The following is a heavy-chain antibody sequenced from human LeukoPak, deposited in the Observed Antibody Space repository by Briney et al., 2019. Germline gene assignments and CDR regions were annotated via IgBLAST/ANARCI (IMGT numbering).Heavy chain of an antibody. CDR1: GFTFSSYA. CDR3: AKDLPPRGTKTIFGVVTISDY. J-gene: IGHJ4*02. V-gene: IGHV3-23*01. Sequence: GGSLRLSCAASGFTFSSYAMSWVRQAPGKGLEWVSAISGSGGSTYYADSVKGRFTISRDNSKNTLYLQMNSLRAEDTAVYYCAKDLPPRGTKTIFGVVTISDYWGQGTLVTVSS. CDR2: ISGSGGST. D-gene: IGHD3-3*01.